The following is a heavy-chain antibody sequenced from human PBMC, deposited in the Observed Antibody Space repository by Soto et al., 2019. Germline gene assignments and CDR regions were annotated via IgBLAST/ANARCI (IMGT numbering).Heavy chain of an antibody. Sequence: ESGPTLVNPTQTLTLACTFSGFSLSTTGVGVGWIRQPPGKALEWLAIIYWNDDKRYSPSLQSRLTIIKDTSKNQVVLIMTNLDPVDTATYYCARRPTASYYYDAFDIWGQGTMVTVSS. J-gene: IGHJ3*02. CDR2: IYWNDDK. CDR1: GFSLSTTGVG. D-gene: IGHD3-22*01. CDR3: ARRPTASYYYDAFDI. V-gene: IGHV2-5*01.